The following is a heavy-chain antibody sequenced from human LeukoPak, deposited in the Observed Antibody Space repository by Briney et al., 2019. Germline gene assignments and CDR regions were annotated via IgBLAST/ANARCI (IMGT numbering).Heavy chain of an antibody. Sequence: GASAKVSCKASGYTFTGYYMHWVRQAPGQGLEWMGWINPNSGGTNYAQKFQGRVTMTRDTSISTAYMELSRLRSDDTAVYYCARGKRARWLQAYYFDYWGQGTLVTVSS. D-gene: IGHD5-24*01. CDR1: GYTFTGYY. CDR2: INPNSGGT. J-gene: IGHJ4*02. V-gene: IGHV1-2*02. CDR3: ARGKRARWLQAYYFDY.